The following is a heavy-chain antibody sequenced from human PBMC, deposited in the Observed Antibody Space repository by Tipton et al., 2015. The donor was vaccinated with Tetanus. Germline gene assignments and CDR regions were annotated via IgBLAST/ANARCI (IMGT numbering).Heavy chain of an antibody. D-gene: IGHD2-8*01. V-gene: IGHV4-31*03. CDR3: ARRSYCTSTRCFDAFDL. CDR1: GASIDAGGYL. J-gene: IGHJ3*01. CDR2: IYYYTERT. Sequence: TLSLTCNVSGASIDAGGYLWTWVRQHPGKGLEWIGNIYYYTERTSHTPPLDSRVSISVDTSKNQFSLKLTSVTAADTAVYFCARRSYCTSTRCFDAFDLWGPGTRVTVSS.